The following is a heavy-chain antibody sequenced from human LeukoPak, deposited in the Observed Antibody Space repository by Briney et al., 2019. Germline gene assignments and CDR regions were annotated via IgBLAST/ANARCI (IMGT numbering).Heavy chain of an antibody. Sequence: SETLSHTCTVSGGSISISSYYWGWIRQPPGKVLEWIGSIYYSVSTYYNPSLKSRDTISVDTSKNQFSLKLRSVTVADTAVYYCARDAHLYYDFWTPPVTFNIWGHGTMVNVAS. CDR1: GGSISISSYY. D-gene: IGHD3-3*01. J-gene: IGHJ3*02. CDR3: ARDAHLYYDFWTPPVTFNI. CDR2: IYYSVST. V-gene: IGHV4-39*07.